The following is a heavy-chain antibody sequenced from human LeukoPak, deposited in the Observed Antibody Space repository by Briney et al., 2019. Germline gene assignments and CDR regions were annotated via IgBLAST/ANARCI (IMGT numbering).Heavy chain of an antibody. CDR1: GYTFTSYY. Sequence: ASVTVSCKASGYTFTSYYMHWVRQAPGQGLEWMGIINPSGGSTSYAQKFQGRVTMTRDTSTSTVYMELSSLRSEDTAVYYCARKAWSGCYYDYWGQGTLVTVSS. J-gene: IGHJ4*02. V-gene: IGHV1-46*01. D-gene: IGHD3-22*01. CDR2: INPSGGST. CDR3: ARKAWSGCYYDY.